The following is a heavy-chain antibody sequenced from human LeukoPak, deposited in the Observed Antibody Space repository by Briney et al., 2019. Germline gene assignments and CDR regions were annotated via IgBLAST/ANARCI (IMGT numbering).Heavy chain of an antibody. J-gene: IGHJ3*02. Sequence: PGGALRLSCAASGFTFSSYWMSWVRQAPGKGLEWVANIKQDGSEKYYVDSVKGRFTISRDNANNSLYLQMNSLRAEDTAAYYCARDPDYYDSSGYYYVPDAFDIWGQGTMVTVSS. CDR1: GFTFSSYW. CDR3: ARDPDYYDSSGYYYVPDAFDI. V-gene: IGHV3-7*01. CDR2: IKQDGSEK. D-gene: IGHD3-22*01.